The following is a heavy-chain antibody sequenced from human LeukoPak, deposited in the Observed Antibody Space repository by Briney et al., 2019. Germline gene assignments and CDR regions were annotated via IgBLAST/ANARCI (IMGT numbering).Heavy chain of an antibody. Sequence: ASVTVSCKASGYTFTAYFMHWVRQAPGQGLEWMGWINPNSGGTNYARKFQGRVTMTRDTSISTAYMELSRLRSDDTAVYYCAGELNYDSSGYYFDYWGQGTLVTVSS. CDR3: AGELNYDSSGYYFDY. J-gene: IGHJ4*02. D-gene: IGHD3-22*01. CDR2: INPNSGGT. V-gene: IGHV1-2*02. CDR1: GYTFTAYF.